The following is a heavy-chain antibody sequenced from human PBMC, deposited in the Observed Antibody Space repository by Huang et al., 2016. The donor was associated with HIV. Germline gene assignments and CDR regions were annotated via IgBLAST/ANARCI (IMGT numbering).Heavy chain of an antibody. CDR3: VNFIQYYDFPKLMDV. J-gene: IGHJ6*02. V-gene: IGHV4-39*01. D-gene: IGHD3-3*01. CDR1: GGSISGSSYY. Sequence: QLQLQESGPGLVKPSETLSLTCSVSGGSISGSSYYWGWIRQPPGKGREWIGNIYYSGSTYYNPSLKSRVTISVDTSKNQFTLKLNSVTAADTAVYYCVNFIQYYDFPKLMDVWGQGTTVTVSS. CDR2: IYYSGST.